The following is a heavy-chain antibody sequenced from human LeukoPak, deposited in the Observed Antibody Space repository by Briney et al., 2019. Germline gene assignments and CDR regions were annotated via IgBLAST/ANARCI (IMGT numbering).Heavy chain of an antibody. CDR2: IYYSGST. CDR3: ARRRGNFWSDYYAFDY. D-gene: IGHD3-3*01. CDR1: GGSITSYY. J-gene: IGHJ4*02. V-gene: IGHV4-59*08. Sequence: SETLSLTCTVSGGSITSYYWSWIRQPPGQGLEWIGYIYYSGSTNYNPSLTSRVTISLDTSKNQFSLKLSSVTAADTAVYYCARRRGNFWSDYYAFDYWGLGTLVTISS.